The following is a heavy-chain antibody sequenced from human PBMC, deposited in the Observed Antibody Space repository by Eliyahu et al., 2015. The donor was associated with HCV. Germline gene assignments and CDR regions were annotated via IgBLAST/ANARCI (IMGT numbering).Heavy chain of an antibody. D-gene: IGHD6-19*01. CDR3: ARLEEEMEQWLVGYFDY. J-gene: IGHJ4*02. CDR1: XGSISSYY. CDR2: IYYSGST. Sequence: QVQLQESGPGLVKPSETLSLTCTVSXGSISSYYWSWIRQPPGKGLEWIGYIYYSGSTNYNPSLKSRVTISVDTSKNQFSLKLSSVTAADTAVYYCARLEEEMEQWLVGYFDYWGQGTLVTVSS. V-gene: IGHV4-59*08.